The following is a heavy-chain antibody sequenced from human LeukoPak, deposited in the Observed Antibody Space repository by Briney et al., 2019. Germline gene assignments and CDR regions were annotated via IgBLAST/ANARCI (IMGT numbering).Heavy chain of an antibody. V-gene: IGHV3-23*01. D-gene: IGHD6-13*01. J-gene: IGHJ4*02. CDR3: AKEGETAAAGMYFDY. CDR1: GFSFSSYA. Sequence: GGSLRLSCAASGFSFSSYAIHWVRQAPGKGLEWVSAISGSGDSTYYPDAVKGRFTISRDNSKNTLYLQMNSLRAEDTAVYYCAKEGETAAAGMYFDYWGQGTLVTVSS. CDR2: ISGSGDST.